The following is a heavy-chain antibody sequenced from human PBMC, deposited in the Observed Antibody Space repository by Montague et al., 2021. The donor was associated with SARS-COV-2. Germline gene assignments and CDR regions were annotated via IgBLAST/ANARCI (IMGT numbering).Heavy chain of an antibody. Sequence: SETLSLTRTVSGGSISSSSYYWGWIRQPPGKGLEWIGSIYYSGSTYYXPSLKSRVTISVDTSENQFSLKLSSVTAADTAVYYCARHYYDSSGYYSPWYFDLWGRGTLVTVSS. CDR3: ARHYYDSSGYYSPWYFDL. V-gene: IGHV4-39*01. D-gene: IGHD3-22*01. J-gene: IGHJ2*01. CDR2: IYYSGST. CDR1: GGSISSSSYY.